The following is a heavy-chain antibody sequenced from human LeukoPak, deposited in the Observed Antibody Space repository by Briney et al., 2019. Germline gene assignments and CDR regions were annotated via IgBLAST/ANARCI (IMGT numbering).Heavy chain of an antibody. Sequence: PGGSLRLSCAASGFTFSSYTMSWVRQAPGKGLEWVSTITTSDGNTYYADSVKGRFTISRDNSKNTLYLQMNSLRAEDTAVYYCAKDMRPDSYVWGSYRAGSVDYWGQGTLVTVSS. CDR3: AKDMRPDSYVWGSYRAGSVDY. CDR1: GFTFSSYT. V-gene: IGHV3-23*01. J-gene: IGHJ4*02. CDR2: ITTSDGNT. D-gene: IGHD3-16*02.